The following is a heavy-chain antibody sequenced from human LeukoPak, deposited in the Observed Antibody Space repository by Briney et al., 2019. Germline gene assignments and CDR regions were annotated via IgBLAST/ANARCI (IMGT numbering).Heavy chain of an antibody. CDR3: ARGQDDILTDYYFDY. J-gene: IGHJ4*02. D-gene: IGHD3-9*01. Sequence: PGGSLRLSCAASGFTFSRSWMTWVRQAPGKGLEWVASINEDGGEIHYVDSVKGRFTISRDNAKNSLYLQMNSLRAEDTAVYYCARGQDDILTDYYFDYWGQGTLVTVSS. CDR2: INEDGGEI. CDR1: GFTFSRSW. V-gene: IGHV3-7*01.